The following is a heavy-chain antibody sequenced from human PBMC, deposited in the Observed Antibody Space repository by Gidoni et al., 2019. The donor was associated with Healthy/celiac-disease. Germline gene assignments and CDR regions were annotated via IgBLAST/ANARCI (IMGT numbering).Heavy chain of an antibody. CDR2: ISGSGGST. D-gene: IGHD4-17*01. J-gene: IGHJ6*02. Sequence: EVQLLESGGGLVQPGGSLRLSCAASGFTFSSYAMSWVRQAPGKGLEWVSAISGSGGSTYYADSVKGRFTISRDNSKNTLYLQMNSLRAEDTAVYYCARTNTVTTLGYYYYYYGMDVWGQGTTVTISS. V-gene: IGHV3-23*01. CDR3: ARTNTVTTLGYYYYYYGMDV. CDR1: GFTFSSYA.